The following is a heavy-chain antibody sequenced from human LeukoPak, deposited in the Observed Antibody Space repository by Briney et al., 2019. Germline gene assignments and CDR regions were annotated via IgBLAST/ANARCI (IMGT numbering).Heavy chain of an antibody. V-gene: IGHV3-11*06. D-gene: IGHD3-22*01. CDR3: AKDLAYDSSGYLYYYYYGMDV. Sequence: GGSLRLSCAASGFTFSDYYMSWIRQAPGKGLEWVSYISSSSSYTNYADSVKGRFTISRDNSKNTLYLQMNSLRAEDTAVYYCAKDLAYDSSGYLYYYYYGMDVWGQGTTVTVSS. J-gene: IGHJ6*02. CDR2: ISSSSSYT. CDR1: GFTFSDYY.